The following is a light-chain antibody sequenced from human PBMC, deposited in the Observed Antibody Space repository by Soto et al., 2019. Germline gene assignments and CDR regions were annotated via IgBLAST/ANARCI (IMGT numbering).Light chain of an antibody. J-gene: IGKJ1*01. CDR2: GAS. V-gene: IGKV3-20*01. CDR1: QSVSNNY. CDR3: QQYAASPRT. Sequence: EVVLTQSPGTLSLSPRERATLSCRASQSVSNNYLAWYQHKPGQAPRLLIYGASNRAPGIPDRFSGSGSGPDFTLTISRLEPEDLAVYYGQQYAASPRTFGQGTLVEVK.